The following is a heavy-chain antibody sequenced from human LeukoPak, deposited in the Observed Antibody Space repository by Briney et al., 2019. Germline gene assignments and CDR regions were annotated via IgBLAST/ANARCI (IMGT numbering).Heavy chain of an antibody. V-gene: IGHV6-1*01. Sequence: SQTLSLTCAISGDSVSSNSAAWNWIRQSPSRGLEWLGRTYYRSKWYNDYAVSVKSRMTINPDTSKNQFSLQLNSVTPEDTAVYYCARDYGYCSGGSCYDLYSDYWGQGTLVTVSS. CDR2: TYYRSKWYN. J-gene: IGHJ4*02. D-gene: IGHD2-15*01. CDR3: ARDYGYCSGGSCYDLYSDY. CDR1: GDSVSSNSAA.